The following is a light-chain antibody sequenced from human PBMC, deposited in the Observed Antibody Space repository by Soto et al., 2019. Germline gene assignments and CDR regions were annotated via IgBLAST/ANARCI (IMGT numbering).Light chain of an antibody. CDR1: QSINRY. V-gene: IGKV1-39*01. CDR2: AAS. CDR3: QQSYNTPIT. Sequence: DIQMTQSPSSLSASVGDRVTITCRASQSINRYLNWYQQKPGKAPKLLIYAASSLQSGVPSRFSGSGSGTDFTLTISSLQPEDCATYYCQQSYNTPITFGQGTRLEIK. J-gene: IGKJ5*01.